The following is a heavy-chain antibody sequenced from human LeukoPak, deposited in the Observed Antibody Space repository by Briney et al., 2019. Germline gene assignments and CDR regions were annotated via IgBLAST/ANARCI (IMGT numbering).Heavy chain of an antibody. J-gene: IGHJ4*02. D-gene: IGHD4-17*01. CDR1: GGSLSGYY. CDR2: INHSGST. Sequence: PSETLSLTCAVYGGSLSGYYWSWIRQPPGKGLEWIGEINHSGSTNYNPSPKSRVTISVDTSKNQFSLKLSSVTAADTAVYYCARGLTTVKTYDYWGQGTLVTVSS. V-gene: IGHV4-34*01. CDR3: ARGLTTVKTYDY.